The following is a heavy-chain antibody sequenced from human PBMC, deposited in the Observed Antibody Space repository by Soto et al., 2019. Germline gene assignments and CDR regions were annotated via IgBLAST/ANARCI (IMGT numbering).Heavy chain of an antibody. Sequence: QVQLVQSGAEVKKPGASVKVSCKASGYTFTSYAMHWVRQAPGQRLEWMGWINAGNGNTKYSQKFQGRVTITRDTSASTAYMELGSLRSEDTAVYYCASIRGNWNPRGAFDIWGQGTMVTVSS. V-gene: IGHV1-3*01. CDR2: INAGNGNT. D-gene: IGHD1-1*01. CDR3: ASIRGNWNPRGAFDI. J-gene: IGHJ3*02. CDR1: GYTFTSYA.